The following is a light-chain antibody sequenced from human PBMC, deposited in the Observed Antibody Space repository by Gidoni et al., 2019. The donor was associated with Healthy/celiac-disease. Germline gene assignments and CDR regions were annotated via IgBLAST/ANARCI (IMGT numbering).Light chain of an antibody. CDR2: DAI. CDR1: QSVSSY. J-gene: IGKJ4*01. V-gene: IGKV3-11*01. Sequence: ELVLTQSPATLSLSPGERATLSCRASQSVSSYLAWYQQKPGQAPRLLIYDAINRATGIPARFSGSGSGTDFTLTISSLEPEDFAVYYCQQRSIWPPVTFGGGTKVEIK. CDR3: QQRSIWPPVT.